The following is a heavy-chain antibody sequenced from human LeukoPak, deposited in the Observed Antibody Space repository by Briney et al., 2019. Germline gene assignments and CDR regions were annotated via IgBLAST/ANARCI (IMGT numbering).Heavy chain of an antibody. CDR1: GFTFSSYS. J-gene: IGHJ4*02. D-gene: IGHD1-26*01. CDR3: ARVGLQYRPSIVGATLYFDY. CDR2: ISSSSSTI. Sequence: PGGSLRLSCTASGFTFSSYSMNWVRQAPGKGLEWVSYISSSSSTIYYADSVKGRFTISRDNAKNSLYLQMNSLRAEDTAVYHCARVGLQYRPSIVGATLYFDYWGQGTLVTVPS. V-gene: IGHV3-48*04.